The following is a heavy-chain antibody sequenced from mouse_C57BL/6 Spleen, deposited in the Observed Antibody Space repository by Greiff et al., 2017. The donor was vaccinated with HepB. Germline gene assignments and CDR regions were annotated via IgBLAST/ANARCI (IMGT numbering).Heavy chain of an antibody. Sequence: QVQLQQPGAELVKPGASVKMSCKASGYTFTSYWITWVKQRPGQGLEWIGDIYPGSGSTNYNEKFKSKATLTVDTSSSTAYMQLSSLTSEDSAVYYCARRLTGTGGFAYWGQGTLVTVSA. CDR2: IYPGSGST. D-gene: IGHD4-1*01. V-gene: IGHV1-55*01. CDR1: GYTFTSYW. CDR3: ARRLTGTGGFAY. J-gene: IGHJ3*01.